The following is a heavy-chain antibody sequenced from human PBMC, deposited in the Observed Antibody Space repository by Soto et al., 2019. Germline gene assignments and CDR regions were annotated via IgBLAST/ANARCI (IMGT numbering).Heavy chain of an antibody. J-gene: IGHJ6*02. D-gene: IGHD3-10*01. V-gene: IGHV1-69*13. CDR1: GGTFSSYA. CDR3: AGGQYGSGSYYPKYYYYGMDL. CDR2: IIPIFGTA. Sequence: ASVKVSCKASGGTFSSYAISWVRQAPGQGLEWMGGIIPIFGTANYAQKFQGRVTITADESTSTAYMELSSLRSEDTAVYYCAGGQYGSGSYYPKYYYYGMDLRGQRTTVTVSS.